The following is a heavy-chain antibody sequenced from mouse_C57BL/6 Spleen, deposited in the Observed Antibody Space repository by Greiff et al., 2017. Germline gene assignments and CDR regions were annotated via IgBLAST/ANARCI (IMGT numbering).Heavy chain of an antibody. CDR1: GYTFTDYE. D-gene: IGHD1-1*01. CDR3: TREYYGSSFGS. CDR2: IDPETGGT. J-gene: IGHJ2*01. Sequence: VQLQQSGAELVRPGASVTLSCKASGYTFTDYEMHWVKQTPVHGLEWIGAIDPETGGTAYNQKFKGKAILTADKSASTAYMELRSLTSEDSAVYYCTREYYGSSFGSWGQDATLTDSS. V-gene: IGHV1-15*01.